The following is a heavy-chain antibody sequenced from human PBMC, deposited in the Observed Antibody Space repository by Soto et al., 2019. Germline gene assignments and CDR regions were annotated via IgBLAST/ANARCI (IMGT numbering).Heavy chain of an antibody. Sequence: GGSLRLSCAASGFTFSSYAMSWVRQAPGKGLEWVSAISGSGGSTYYADSVKGRFTISRDKSKNTLYLQMNSLRAEDTAVYYCAKSPARKPKPVVVPAATTTNWFDPWGQGTLVTVSS. CDR3: AKSPARKPKPVVVPAATTTNWFDP. D-gene: IGHD2-2*01. V-gene: IGHV3-23*01. CDR2: ISGSGGST. CDR1: GFTFSSYA. J-gene: IGHJ5*02.